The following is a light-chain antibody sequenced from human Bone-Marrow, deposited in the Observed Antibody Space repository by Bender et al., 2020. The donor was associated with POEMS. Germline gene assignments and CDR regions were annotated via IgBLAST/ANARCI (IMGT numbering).Light chain of an antibody. CDR1: SSDVGNYNL. CDR2: EDS. J-gene: IGLJ3*02. CDR3: CSYAGSITWV. Sequence: QSALTQPASVSGSPGQSITISCTGTSSDVGNYNLVSWYQQHPGKAPKLMIYEDSERPSGVSKRFSGSKSGNTASLTISGLQAEDEAGYYCCSYAGSITWVFGGGTKLPVL. V-gene: IGLV2-23*01.